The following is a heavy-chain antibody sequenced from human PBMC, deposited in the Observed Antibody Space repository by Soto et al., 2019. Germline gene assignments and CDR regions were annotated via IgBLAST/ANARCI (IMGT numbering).Heavy chain of an antibody. V-gene: IGHV4-61*01. CDR1: GGSVSSTSYY. Sequence: PSETLSLTCTVSGGSVSSTSYYWTWIRQPPGKGLEWIGYIHYSGSTNYNPSLQSRVTISVDTSKNHFSLELTSVTAADTAVYYCARASDHLYFAXWGQGALATVSS. CDR3: ARASDHLYFAX. CDR2: IHYSGST. J-gene: IGHJ4*02.